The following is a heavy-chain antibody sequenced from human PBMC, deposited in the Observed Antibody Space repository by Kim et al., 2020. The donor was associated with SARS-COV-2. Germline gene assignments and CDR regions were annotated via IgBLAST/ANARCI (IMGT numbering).Heavy chain of an antibody. CDR2: INPNSGGT. D-gene: IGHD2-15*01. J-gene: IGHJ6*02. CDR3: ARGIDVAYYYYGMDV. CDR1: GYTFTGYY. V-gene: IGHV1-2*04. Sequence: ASVKVSCKASGYTFTGYYMHWVRQAPGQGLEWMGWINPNSGGTNYAQKFQGWVTMTRDTSISTAYMELSRLRSDDTAVYYCARGIDVAYYYYGMDVWGQGTTVTVSS.